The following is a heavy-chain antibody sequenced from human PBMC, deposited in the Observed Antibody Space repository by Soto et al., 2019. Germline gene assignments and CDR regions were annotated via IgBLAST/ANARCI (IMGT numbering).Heavy chain of an antibody. Sequence: PGGSLRLSCAASGFTFSSYSMNWVRQAPGKGLEWVSYISSSSSTIYYADSVKGRFTISRGNAKNSLYLQMNSLRDEDTAVYYCARGRGTYDFWSGYYTGLDYWGQGTLVTVSS. J-gene: IGHJ4*02. CDR1: GFTFSSYS. V-gene: IGHV3-48*02. CDR3: ARGRGTYDFWSGYYTGLDY. D-gene: IGHD3-3*01. CDR2: ISSSSSTI.